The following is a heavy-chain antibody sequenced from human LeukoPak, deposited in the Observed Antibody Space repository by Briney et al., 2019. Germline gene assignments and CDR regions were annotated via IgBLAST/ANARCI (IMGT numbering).Heavy chain of an antibody. CDR1: GYSFTSYW. V-gene: IGHV5-51*01. CDR2: IYPGDSDT. Sequence: GESLKISCKGSGYSFTSYWIGWVRQMPGKGLEWMGIIYPGDSDTGYSPSFQGQVTISADKSISTAYLQWSSLKASDTAMYYCARLGIAAAGTPDAFDIWGQGAMVTVSS. D-gene: IGHD6-13*01. J-gene: IGHJ3*02. CDR3: ARLGIAAAGTPDAFDI.